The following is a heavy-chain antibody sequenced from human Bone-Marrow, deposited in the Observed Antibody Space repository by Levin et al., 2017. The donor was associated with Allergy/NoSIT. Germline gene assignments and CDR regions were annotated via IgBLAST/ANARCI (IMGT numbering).Heavy chain of an antibody. J-gene: IGHJ6*02. Sequence: SETLSLSCTVFGGSITSSSYYWGWVRQPPGKGLEWVGTINFSGHTYYNPSLRSRVRLSLDTSKNQFSLRLTSVTAAATAIYYCQRGVLGCSSSDYSPFPEYYYGMDVWGQGATVTVSS. D-gene: IGHD2-2*01. CDR2: INFSGHT. CDR3: QRGVLGCSSSDYSPFPEYYYGMDV. CDR1: GGSITSSSYY. V-gene: IGHV4-39*07.